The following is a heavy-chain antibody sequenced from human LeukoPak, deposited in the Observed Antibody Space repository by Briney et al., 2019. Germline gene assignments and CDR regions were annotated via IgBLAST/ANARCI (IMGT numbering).Heavy chain of an antibody. J-gene: IGHJ4*02. D-gene: IGHD3-10*01. CDR3: ARGLGGITMVRGVFREDY. V-gene: IGHV1-2*02. CDR2: INPNSGGT. CDR1: GYTFTGYY. Sequence: ASVKVSCKASGYTFTGYYMHWVRQAPGQGLEWMGWINPNSGGTNYAQKFQGRVTMTRDTSIGTAYMELSRLRSDDTAVYYCARGLGGITMVRGVFREDYWGQGTLVTVSS.